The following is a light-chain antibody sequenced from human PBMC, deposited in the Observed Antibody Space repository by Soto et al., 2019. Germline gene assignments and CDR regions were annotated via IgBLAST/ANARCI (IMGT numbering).Light chain of an antibody. CDR1: QSVSTN. V-gene: IGKV3-15*01. J-gene: IGKJ4*01. CDR3: LQYNNWPLT. CDR2: GAS. Sequence: EVVVTQSPATLSVSPGERVTLSCRASQSVSTNLAWYQQKPGQAPRHLIYGASTRATDIPARFSGSGSGTEFTLTISSLQSEDLAVYYCLQYNNWPLTFGGGTKVEIK.